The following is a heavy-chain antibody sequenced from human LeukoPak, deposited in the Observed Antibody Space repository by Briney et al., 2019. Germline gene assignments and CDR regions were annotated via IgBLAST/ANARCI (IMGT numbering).Heavy chain of an antibody. CDR2: ISVSGGGT. J-gene: IGHJ4*02. D-gene: IGHD6-13*01. V-gene: IGHV3-23*01. CDR3: VVAAANGFFDY. CDR1: GFTFNIYA. Sequence: GGSLRLSCAASGFTFNIYAMSWVRQAPGKGLEWVSTISVSGGGTYYADSVKGRFTISRDNSKNTLYLQLNSLRAEDTAVYYCVVAAANGFFDYWGQGTLVTVSS.